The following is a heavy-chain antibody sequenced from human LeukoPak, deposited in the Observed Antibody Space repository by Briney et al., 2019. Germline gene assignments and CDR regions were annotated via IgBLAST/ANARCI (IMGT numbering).Heavy chain of an antibody. CDR1: GGSISSYY. V-gene: IGHV4-4*09. D-gene: IGHD6-6*01. J-gene: IGHJ6*03. CDR2: IYTSGST. Sequence: TSETLSLTCTVSGGSISSYYWSWIRQPPGKGLEWIGYIYTSGSTNYNPSLKSRVTISVDTSKNQFSLKLSSVTAADTAVYYCARLGSSSLYSLGFYYYYYMDVWAKGPRSPSP. CDR3: ARLGSSSLYSLGFYYYYYMDV.